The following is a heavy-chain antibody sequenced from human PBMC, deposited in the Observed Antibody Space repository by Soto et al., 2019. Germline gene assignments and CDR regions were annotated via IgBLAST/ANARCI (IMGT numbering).Heavy chain of an antibody. CDR3: AKFRGQSYHTYYMDA. J-gene: IGHJ6*03. V-gene: IGHV3-23*01. CDR1: GFIFSNYA. CDR2: CGGGGST. D-gene: IGHD2-2*01. Sequence: EVQLLESGGTLVQPGGSLRLSCAASGFIFSNYAMTWVRQAPGKGLEWVSYCGGGGSTYYADPVKGRFTCSRDNSKNTLFLQMNSLRAADTAVYLWAKFRGQSYHTYYMDAWGKGPTVTVSS.